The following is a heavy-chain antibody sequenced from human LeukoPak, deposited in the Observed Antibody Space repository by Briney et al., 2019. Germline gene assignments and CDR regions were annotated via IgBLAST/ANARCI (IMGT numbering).Heavy chain of an antibody. J-gene: IGHJ5*02. CDR3: ARKSTRYFDSLNWFDP. CDR1: GGSFSGYY. V-gene: IGHV4-34*01. CDR2: INHSGST. Sequence: SETLSLTCAVYGGSFSGYYWSWIRQPPGKGLGWIGEINHSGSTNYNPSLKSRVTISVDTSKNQFSLKLSSVTAADTAVYYCARKSTRYFDSLNWFDPWGQGTLVTVSS. D-gene: IGHD3-9*01.